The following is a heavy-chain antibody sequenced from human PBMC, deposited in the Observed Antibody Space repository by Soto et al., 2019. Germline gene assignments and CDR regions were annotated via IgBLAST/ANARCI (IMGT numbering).Heavy chain of an antibody. J-gene: IGHJ4*02. CDR3: ARDRLHTRSSITFDY. V-gene: IGHV1-18*01. Sequence: QVQLVQSGAEVKKPGASVKLSCKASGYTFTTYAISWVRQAPGQGLEWMGWLRTYDGHTDYAQNLQGRVTRTTDTATNTAYMELRRLRSDDTAVYYCARDRLHTRSSITFDYWGQGALVTVSS. CDR2: LRTYDGHT. CDR1: GYTFTTYA. D-gene: IGHD6-6*01.